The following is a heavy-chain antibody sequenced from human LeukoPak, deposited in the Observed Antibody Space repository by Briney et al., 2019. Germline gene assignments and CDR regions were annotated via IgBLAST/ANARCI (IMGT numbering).Heavy chain of an antibody. CDR1: GFPFSSYG. CDR2: ISYDGINK. V-gene: IGHV3-30*18. Sequence: GGSLRLSCAASGFPFSSYGMHWVRQAPGKGLEWLAVISYDGINKYSADSVKGRFTISRDNSKNTLYLRMNSLRAEDTAVYYCAKDRYGGNSDLVYWGQGTMVTVSS. D-gene: IGHD4-23*01. J-gene: IGHJ4*02. CDR3: AKDRYGGNSDLVY.